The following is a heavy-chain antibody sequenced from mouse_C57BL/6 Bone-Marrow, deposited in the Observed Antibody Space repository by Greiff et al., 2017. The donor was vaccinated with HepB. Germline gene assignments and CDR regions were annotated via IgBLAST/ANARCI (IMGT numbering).Heavy chain of an antibody. J-gene: IGHJ3*01. CDR2: ISYSGST. V-gene: IGHV3-8*01. Sequence: EVKVVESGPGLAKPSQTLSLTCSATGYSITGDYLNWVRKFPGNKLEYMGYISYSGSTYYNPSLTTRISITRDTSKNQYYLQFNPVTTEDTATYYCARWRDYVGFAYGGQGTVVTVSA. D-gene: IGHD1-1*01. CDR1: GYSITGDY. CDR3: ARWRDYVGFAY.